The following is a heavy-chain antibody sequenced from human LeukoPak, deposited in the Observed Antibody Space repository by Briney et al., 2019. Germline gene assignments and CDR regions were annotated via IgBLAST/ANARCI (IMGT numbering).Heavy chain of an antibody. CDR2: IKHSGSS. Sequence: WETLSLTCAVYGGCFSGYYWSWIRQPPGKGLEWIGEIKHSGSSNYYPSLKSRVTISVDTTKNQFSLKLSSVTAADAAVYYCARGSTSSSRCYDPWGRGILVTVSS. J-gene: IGHJ5*02. D-gene: IGHD6-13*01. CDR3: ARGSTSSSRCYDP. V-gene: IGHV4-34*01. CDR1: GGCFSGYY.